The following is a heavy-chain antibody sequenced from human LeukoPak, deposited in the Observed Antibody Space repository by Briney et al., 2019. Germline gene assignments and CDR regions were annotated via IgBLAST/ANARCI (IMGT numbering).Heavy chain of an antibody. D-gene: IGHD5-24*01. CDR2: ISGGST. V-gene: IGHV3-38*03. CDR1: GFTVSSNG. J-gene: IGHJ4*02. Sequence: GSLRLSCVASGFTVSSNGMSWVRQAPGKGLEWVSSISGGSTYYADSRKGRFTISRDNSKNTVYLQMNSLRVDDTAVYYCARAPPGRKGYNPYYFDYWGQGTRVTVSS. CDR3: ARAPPGRKGYNPYYFDY.